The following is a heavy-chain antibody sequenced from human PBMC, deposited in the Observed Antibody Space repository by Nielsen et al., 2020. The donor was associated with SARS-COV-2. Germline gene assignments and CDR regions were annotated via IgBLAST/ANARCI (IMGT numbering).Heavy chain of an antibody. Sequence: GESLKISCAASGFTLSDSWMYWVRQVPGKGPEWVGRIKKKADGGTTDYAAPVKGRFTISRDESENTLYLQMNSLKTEDTAMYFCCTSGGSHWGQGTLVTVSS. CDR1: GFTLSDSW. CDR3: CTSGGSH. D-gene: IGHD1-1*01. J-gene: IGHJ4*02. CDR2: IKKKADGGTT. V-gene: IGHV3-15*01.